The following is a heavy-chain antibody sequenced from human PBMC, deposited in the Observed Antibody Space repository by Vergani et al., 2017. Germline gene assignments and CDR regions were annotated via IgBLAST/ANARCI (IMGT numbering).Heavy chain of an antibody. CDR3: ASSIDHSGIESMTTVTTT. CDR2: IYYSGST. J-gene: IGHJ5*02. CDR1: GGSISSSSYY. Sequence: QVQLQESGPGLVKPSETLSLTCTVSGGSISSSSYYWGWIRQPPGKGLEWIGSIYYSGSTYYNPSLKSRVTISVDTSKNQISLKLSSVTAADTAVYYCASSIDHSGIESMTTVTTTWGQGTLVTVSS. V-gene: IGHV4-39*01. D-gene: IGHD4-17*01.